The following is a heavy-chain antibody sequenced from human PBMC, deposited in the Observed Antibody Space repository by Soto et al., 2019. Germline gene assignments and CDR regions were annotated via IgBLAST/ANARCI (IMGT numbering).Heavy chain of an antibody. V-gene: IGHV1-18*01. CDR2: ISAYNGNT. D-gene: IGHD3-10*01. CDR3: ARVFITMVRGVTITGPDGFDY. CDR1: GYTFTSYG. J-gene: IGHJ4*02. Sequence: ASVKVSCKASGYTFTSYGISWVRQAPGQGLEWMGWISAYNGNTNYAQKLQGRVTMTTDTSTSTAYMELRSLRSDDTAVYYCARVFITMVRGVTITGPDGFDYWGQGTLVTVS.